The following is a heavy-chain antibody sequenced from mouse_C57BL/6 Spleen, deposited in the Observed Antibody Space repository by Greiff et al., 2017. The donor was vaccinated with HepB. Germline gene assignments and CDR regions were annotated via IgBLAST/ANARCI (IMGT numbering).Heavy chain of an antibody. D-gene: IGHD1-1*01. V-gene: IGHV1-55*01. Sequence: VQLQQPGAELVKPGASVKMSCKASGYTFTSYWITWVKQRPGQGLEWIGDIYPGSGSTNYNEKFKSKATLTVDTSSSTAYMQLSSLTSEDSAVYYCAREGRKYYGSSPYAMDYWGQGTSVTVSS. CDR3: AREGRKYYGSSPYAMDY. J-gene: IGHJ4*01. CDR2: IYPGSGST. CDR1: GYTFTSYW.